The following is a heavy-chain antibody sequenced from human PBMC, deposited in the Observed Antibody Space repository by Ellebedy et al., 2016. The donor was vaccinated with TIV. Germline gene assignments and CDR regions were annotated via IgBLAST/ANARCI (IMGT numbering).Heavy chain of an antibody. CDR2: INPNSGGT. D-gene: IGHD3-16*01. Sequence: AASVKVSCKASGYTFTGYYMHWVRQAPGQGLEWMGWINPNSGGTNYAQKFQGWVTMTRDTSISTAYMELSRLKSDDPAVYYCARGMKLGIVWYYFDYWGQGTLVTVSS. J-gene: IGHJ4*02. V-gene: IGHV1-2*04. CDR3: ARGMKLGIVWYYFDY. CDR1: GYTFTGYY.